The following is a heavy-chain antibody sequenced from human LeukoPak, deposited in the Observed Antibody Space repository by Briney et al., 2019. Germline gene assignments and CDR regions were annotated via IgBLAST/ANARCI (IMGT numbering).Heavy chain of an antibody. CDR3: ARGGYYYDSGGYYHPFDY. J-gene: IGHJ4*02. CDR1: GYTFTSYY. CDR2: INPNGGST. Sequence: ASVKVSCKASGYTFTSYYMHWVRQAPGQGLERMGIINPNGGSTSYAQKFRGRVTMTRDTSTSTVYMELSSLRSEDTAVYYCARGGYYYDSGGYYHPFDYWGQGTLVTVSS. D-gene: IGHD3-22*01. V-gene: IGHV1-46*01.